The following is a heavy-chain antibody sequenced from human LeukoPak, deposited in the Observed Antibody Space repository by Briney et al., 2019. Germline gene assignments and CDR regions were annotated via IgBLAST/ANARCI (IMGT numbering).Heavy chain of an antibody. CDR3: AIPSGTFLAYYYGLDV. V-gene: IGHV1-24*01. CDR1: GYTLTELS. Sequence: ASVKVSCKVSGYTLTELSMQWVRQAPGKGLEWMGGFDPEDGETIYAQKFQGRVTMTEDKSTGTVCMELNSLRSEDTAVYYCAIPSGTFLAYYYGLDVWGPGTTVTVSS. D-gene: IGHD1-26*01. CDR2: FDPEDGET. J-gene: IGHJ6*02.